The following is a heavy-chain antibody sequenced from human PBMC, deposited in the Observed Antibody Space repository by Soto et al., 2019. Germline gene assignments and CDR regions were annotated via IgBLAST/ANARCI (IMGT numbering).Heavy chain of an antibody. D-gene: IGHD4-17*01. CDR1: GGSISSSGYY. Sequence: QLQLQESGPGLVKPSETLSLNCIVSGGSISSSGYYWGWIRQPPGKGLEWIGSVYYSGSTYYNPSLKSRVTISVDTSKNQVSLKLRSVTAADTAVYYCARHPTATAIDYWGQGTLVTVSS. CDR3: ARHPTATAIDY. J-gene: IGHJ4*02. CDR2: VYYSGST. V-gene: IGHV4-39*01.